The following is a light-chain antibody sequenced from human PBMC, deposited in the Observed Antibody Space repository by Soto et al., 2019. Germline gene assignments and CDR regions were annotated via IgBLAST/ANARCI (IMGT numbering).Light chain of an antibody. CDR3: QQYHNWPPIT. J-gene: IGKJ5*01. V-gene: IGKV2-28*01. CDR2: LGS. Sequence: IVLTYSPLSLPVPSFGPTPSFIMPSQILLHKNGFNYLDWYLQKPGQSPQLLIFLGSNRASGVPDRFSGSGSGTEFTLTISSLQSEDFAVYYCQQYHNWPPITFGQGTRLEIK. CDR1: QILLHKNGFNY.